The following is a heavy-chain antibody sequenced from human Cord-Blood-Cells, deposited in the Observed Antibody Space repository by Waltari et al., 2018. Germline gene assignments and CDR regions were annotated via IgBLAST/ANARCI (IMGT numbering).Heavy chain of an antibody. CDR2: IYHSGST. Sequence: QVQLQESGPGLVKPSETLSLTCAVSGYSISSGYYWGWFRQPPGKGLEWIGSIYHSGSTYYNPSLKSRVTISVDTSKNQFSLKLSSVTAADTAVYYCASLTGEALSFDYWGQGTLVTVSS. V-gene: IGHV4-38-2*01. J-gene: IGHJ4*02. CDR3: ASLTGEALSFDY. D-gene: IGHD7-27*01. CDR1: GYSISSGYY.